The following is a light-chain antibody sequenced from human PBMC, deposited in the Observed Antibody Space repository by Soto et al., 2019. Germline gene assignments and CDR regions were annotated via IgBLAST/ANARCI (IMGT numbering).Light chain of an antibody. J-gene: IGKJ2*01. CDR3: QQYENLPYT. CDR1: HDLSIY. Sequence: DIQMTQSPSSLSASVGDRVTISCQASHDLSIYLTWYQQKPGAAPKVLIYDASTLETVVPSRFSGSVSGTYFTFTISSLQPEDIATYHCQQYENLPYTFGQGTKLEIK. CDR2: DAS. V-gene: IGKV1-33*01.